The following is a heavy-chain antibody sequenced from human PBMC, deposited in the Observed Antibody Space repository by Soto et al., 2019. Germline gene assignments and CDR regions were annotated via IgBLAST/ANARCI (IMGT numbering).Heavy chain of an antibody. CDR2: ISYGGNKK. CDR3: ATDTYGLDV. V-gene: IGHV3-30-3*01. CDR1: GFTFSNFA. Sequence: QVQLVESGGGVVQPGRSLRLSCAASGFTFSNFAMHWVRQAPGKGLEWVSGISYGGNKKYYADSVMGRFTIPRDNSKNALYLQMDSLRADDTAVYYCATDTYGLDVWGQGTTVTVSS. J-gene: IGHJ6*02.